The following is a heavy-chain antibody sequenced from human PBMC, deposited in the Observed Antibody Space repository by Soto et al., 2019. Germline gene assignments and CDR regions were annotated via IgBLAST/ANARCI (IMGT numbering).Heavy chain of an antibody. V-gene: IGHV1-69*01. D-gene: IGHD3-22*01. CDR3: ARVWYYDSSGYYYDY. CDR1: GGTFSSYA. Sequence: PGGSLRLSCAASGGTFSSYAISWVRQAPGQGLEWMGGIIPIFGTANYAQKFQGRVTITADESTSTAYMELSSLRSEDTAVYYCARVWYYDSSGYYYDYWGQGTLVTVSS. CDR2: IIPIFGTA. J-gene: IGHJ4*02.